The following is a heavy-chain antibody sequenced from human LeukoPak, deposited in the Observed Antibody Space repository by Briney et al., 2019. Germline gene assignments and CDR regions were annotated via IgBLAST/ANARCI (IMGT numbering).Heavy chain of an antibody. V-gene: IGHV4-34*01. J-gene: IGHJ4*02. CDR1: GGSFSGYY. Sequence: GSLRLSCAVYGGSFSGYYWGWFRQPPGKGLEWIGEIDHRGSPNYNPSLKSRVTISEDTSKNQFSLKLISVTAADTSVYYCARGRGGSVYFYWGQGTLVTVSS. CDR3: ARGRGGSVYFY. CDR2: IDHRGSP. D-gene: IGHD2-15*01.